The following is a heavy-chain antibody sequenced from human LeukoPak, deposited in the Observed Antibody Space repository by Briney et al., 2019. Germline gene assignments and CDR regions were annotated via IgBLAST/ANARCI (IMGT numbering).Heavy chain of an antibody. CDR3: ARASRFNLGGFDY. CDR1: GGSISSYY. D-gene: IGHD3-16*01. Sequence: SETLSLTCTVSGGSISSYYWSWIRQPPGKGLGWIGYIYYSGSTNYNPSLKSRVTISVDTSKNQFSLKLSSVTAADTAVYYCARASRFNLGGFDYWGQGTLVTVSS. V-gene: IGHV4-59*01. CDR2: IYYSGST. J-gene: IGHJ4*02.